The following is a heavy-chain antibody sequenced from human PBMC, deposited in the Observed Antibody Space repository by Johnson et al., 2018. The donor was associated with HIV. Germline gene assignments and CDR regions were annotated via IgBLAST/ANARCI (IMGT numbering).Heavy chain of an antibody. CDR2: IYSGGST. V-gene: IGHV3-66*01. Sequence: MQLVESGGGLVQPGGSLRLSCAASGFTFSSYWMSWVRQAPGKGLEWVSVIYSGGSTYYADSVKGRFTISRDNSKNTLYLQMNSLRAEDTAVFYCARDLDPESGAFDIWGQGTMVTVSS. J-gene: IGHJ3*02. CDR1: GFTFSSYW. CDR3: ARDLDPESGAFDI.